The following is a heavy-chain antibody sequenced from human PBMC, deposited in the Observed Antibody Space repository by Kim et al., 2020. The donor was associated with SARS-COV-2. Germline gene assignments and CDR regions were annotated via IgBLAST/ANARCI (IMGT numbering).Heavy chain of an antibody. Sequence: GGSLRLSCAASGFSFRSYGMNWVRQAPGKGLEWVALIWYDGTDTYYADSVKCRFTISRDNSNNMLYLQMNSLRANDTAVYRCAKVQGMVRGVNGGIDTWGQGTMVTVYS. CDR1: GFSFRSYG. J-gene: IGHJ3*02. V-gene: IGHV3-33*06. CDR3: AKVQGMVRGVNGGIDT. D-gene: IGHD3-10*01. CDR2: IWYDGTDT.